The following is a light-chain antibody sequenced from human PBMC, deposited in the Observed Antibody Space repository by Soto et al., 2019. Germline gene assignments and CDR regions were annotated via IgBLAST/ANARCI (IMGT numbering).Light chain of an antibody. CDR3: GTWDSSLSAGV. V-gene: IGLV1-51*02. J-gene: IGLJ2*01. CDR2: ENN. Sequence: QSVLTQPPSVSAAPGQKVTISCSGSSSNIGNNYVSWYQQLPGTAPKLLIYENNKRPSGIPDRFSGSKSGTSATLGITGLQTGDKADYYCGTWDSSLSAGVFGGGTKVTVL. CDR1: SSNIGNNY.